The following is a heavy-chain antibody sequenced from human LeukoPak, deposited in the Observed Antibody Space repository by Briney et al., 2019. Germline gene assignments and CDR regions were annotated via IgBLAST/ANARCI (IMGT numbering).Heavy chain of an antibody. J-gene: IGHJ6*03. CDR3: ARAPVMPYCGSDCYPDYYYMDV. V-gene: IGHV3-21*01. D-gene: IGHD2-21*02. CDR2: ISSSSSYI. CDR1: GFTFSSYS. Sequence: GGSLRLSCAASGFTFSSYSMNWVRQAPGKGLEWVSSISSSSSYIYYADSVKGRFTISRDNAKNSLYLQMNSLRAEDTAVYYCARAPVMPYCGSDCYPDYYYMDVWGKGTTVTVSS.